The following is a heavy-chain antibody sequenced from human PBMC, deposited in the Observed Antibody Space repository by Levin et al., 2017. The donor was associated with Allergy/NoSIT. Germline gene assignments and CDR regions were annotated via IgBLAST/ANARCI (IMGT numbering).Heavy chain of an antibody. CDR2: ISGYNGNT. CDR1: GYTFPSYG. J-gene: IGHJ4*02. Sequence: GASVKVSCKASGYTFPSYGINWVRQAPGQGLEWMGWISGYNGNTNYAQKFQGRVTMTTDPSTTTVFMELRSLRSDDTAVYYCSRDNKFNPSAGFAYWGRGTLVTVSS. CDR3: SRDNKFNPSAGFAY. V-gene: IGHV1-18*01. D-gene: IGHD1-14*01.